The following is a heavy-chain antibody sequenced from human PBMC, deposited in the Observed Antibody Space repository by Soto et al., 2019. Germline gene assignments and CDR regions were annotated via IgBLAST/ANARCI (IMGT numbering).Heavy chain of an antibody. Sequence: GGSLRLSCAASGFTFSDYYMSWVRQAPGKGLEWVGFISGSNNNTWYADSVKGRFTISRDNSKNTLYLQMSSLRAEDTAVYYCARDYFEDFWGQGTLVTVSS. D-gene: IGHD3-22*01. V-gene: IGHV3-11*05. CDR2: ISGSNNNT. CDR3: ARDYFEDF. J-gene: IGHJ4*02. CDR1: GFTFSDYY.